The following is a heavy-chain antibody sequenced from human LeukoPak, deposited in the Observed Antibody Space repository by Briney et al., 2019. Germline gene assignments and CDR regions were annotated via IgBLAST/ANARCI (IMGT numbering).Heavy chain of an antibody. V-gene: IGHV3-30-3*01. CDR1: GFTFSSYA. J-gene: IGHJ5*02. Sequence: GRALRLSCAASGFTFSSYAMYWVRQAPGKGLEWVVVISYDGSNKYYADSVKGRFTISRDNSKNTLYLQMNSLRAEDTAVYYCAREEGSGWYSWFDPWGQGTLVTVSS. CDR2: ISYDGSNK. CDR3: AREEGSGWYSWFDP. D-gene: IGHD6-19*01.